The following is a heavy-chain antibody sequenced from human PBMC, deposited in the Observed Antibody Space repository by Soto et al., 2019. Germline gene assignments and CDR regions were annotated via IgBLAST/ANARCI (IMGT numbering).Heavy chain of an antibody. Sequence: QITLNESGPTVVRPTETLTLTCTFSGFSLSTSGVGVGWIRQSPGKAPEWLALIYWDDDKRYSESQKSRLTTTKDPSNNQVVLTMANLDPADTATYYCAHRVLRTVFGLVTTTAIYFDFWGPGTPVTVSS. CDR1: GFSLSTSGVG. CDR3: AHRVLRTVFGLVTTTAIYFDF. J-gene: IGHJ4*02. V-gene: IGHV2-5*02. CDR2: IYWDDDK. D-gene: IGHD3-3*01.